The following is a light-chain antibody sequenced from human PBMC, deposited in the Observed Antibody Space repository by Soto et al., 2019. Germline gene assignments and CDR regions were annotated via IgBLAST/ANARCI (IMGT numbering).Light chain of an antibody. CDR3: QQYYQWGLS. V-gene: IGKV3D-15*01. Sequence: VMTQSPANLSVSPGEGVTLSCRASQNVATNLAWYQLKPGRAPRLLVYGSSTRATGIPATFSGSGSGTQFSLTISSLQSEDSAVYYCQQYYQWGLSFGGGTKVDIK. CDR2: GSS. J-gene: IGKJ4*01. CDR1: QNVATN.